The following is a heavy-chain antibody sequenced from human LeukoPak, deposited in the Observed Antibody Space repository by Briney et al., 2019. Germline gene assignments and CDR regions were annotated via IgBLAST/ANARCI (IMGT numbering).Heavy chain of an antibody. CDR2: IKQDGSEK. V-gene: IGHV3-7*01. Sequence: PGGTLRLSCAASGFTFSSYWISWVRQAPGKGLEWVANIKQDGSEKYYVDPVKGRFTISRDNAKSSLYLQMNSLRAEDTAVYYCARGRGGWEYYFDYWGQGTLVTVSS. CDR3: ARGRGGWEYYFDY. D-gene: IGHD6-19*01. CDR1: GFTFSSYW. J-gene: IGHJ4*02.